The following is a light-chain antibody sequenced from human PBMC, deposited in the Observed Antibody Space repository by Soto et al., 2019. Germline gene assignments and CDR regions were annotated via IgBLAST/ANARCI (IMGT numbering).Light chain of an antibody. J-gene: IGKJ2*01. V-gene: IGKV1-33*01. CDR2: DAS. CDR3: QQYDSFHMYT. Sequence: DIQMTQSPSSLSASVGDRVTITCQASQDIADYLNWYQLKPGKAPKLLIYDASNLEAGVPSRFTGAGSGTDFSVTISSLQPEDVATYFCQQYDSFHMYTFGQGTKVEI. CDR1: QDIADY.